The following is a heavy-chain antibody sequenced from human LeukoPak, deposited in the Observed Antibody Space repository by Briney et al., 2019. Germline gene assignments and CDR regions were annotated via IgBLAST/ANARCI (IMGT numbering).Heavy chain of an antibody. CDR1: GYNFPKSW. D-gene: IGHD2/OR15-2a*01. CDR2: IYPDDSRT. Sequence: GESLKCSCKASGYNFPKSWIGWVRKMPGTGLEWMAIIYPDDSRTKYRPSFQGQVTISADRSINTAYLQWSSLRASDTAMYYCARPDYFATLHWGQGTLVTVSS. J-gene: IGHJ4*02. CDR3: ARPDYFATLH. V-gene: IGHV5-51*01.